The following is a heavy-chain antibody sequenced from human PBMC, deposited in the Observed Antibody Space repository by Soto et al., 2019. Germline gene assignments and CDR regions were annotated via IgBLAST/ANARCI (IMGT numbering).Heavy chain of an antibody. CDR1: GFTFSSYS. V-gene: IGHV3-48*02. Sequence: EVQLVESGGGLVQPGGSLRLSCAASGFTFSSYSMNWVRQAPGKGREWVSYISSSSRTIYYGDSVKGRFTISRDNAKNSLCLQMNSLRDEDTAVYYCAREGGNLNWFDPWGQGTLVTVSS. J-gene: IGHJ5*02. CDR2: ISSSSRTI. D-gene: IGHD1-26*01. CDR3: AREGGNLNWFDP.